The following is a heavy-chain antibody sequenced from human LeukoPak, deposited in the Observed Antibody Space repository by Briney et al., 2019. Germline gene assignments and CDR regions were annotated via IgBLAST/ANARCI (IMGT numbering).Heavy chain of an antibody. D-gene: IGHD3-22*01. CDR1: GFTVSNNY. J-gene: IGHJ4*02. Sequence: GGSLRLSCAASGFTVSNNYMSWVRQAPGKGLEWVSYISSSGSTIYYADSVKGRFTISRDNSKNTLYLQMNSLRAEDTAVYYCAGDSSGYGSANFDYWGQGTLVTVSS. V-gene: IGHV3-11*04. CDR2: ISSSGSTI. CDR3: AGDSSGYGSANFDY.